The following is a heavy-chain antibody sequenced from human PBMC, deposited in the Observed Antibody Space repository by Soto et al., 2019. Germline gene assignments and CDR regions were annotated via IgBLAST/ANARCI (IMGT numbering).Heavy chain of an antibody. CDR2: IDPNSGAT. D-gene: IGHD5-18*01. V-gene: IGHV1-2*02. CDR3: ARGYGSSPNMELRFGMDV. J-gene: IGHJ6*02. CDR1: GYILTGYS. Sequence: QVCLVQSGAEVRRPGASVKVSCTAFGYILTGYSLHWVRQAPGQGLEWMGWIDPNSGATNSAERFHGRVSMTRDTSISAAYLELSSLRSDDTAVYYCARGYGSSPNMELRFGMDVWGQGTTISVSS.